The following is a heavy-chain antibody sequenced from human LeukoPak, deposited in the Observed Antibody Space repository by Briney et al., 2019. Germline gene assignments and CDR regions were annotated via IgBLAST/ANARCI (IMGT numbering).Heavy chain of an antibody. J-gene: IGHJ3*02. Sequence: ASVKVSCKASGYTFTSYGISWVRQAPGQGLEWMGWISAYSGNTNYAQKLQGRVTMTTDTSTSTAYMELRSLRSDDTAVYYCARDRYSGRAANAFDIWGQGTMVTVSS. CDR3: ARDRYSGRAANAFDI. D-gene: IGHD1-26*01. CDR2: ISAYSGNT. V-gene: IGHV1-18*01. CDR1: GYTFTSYG.